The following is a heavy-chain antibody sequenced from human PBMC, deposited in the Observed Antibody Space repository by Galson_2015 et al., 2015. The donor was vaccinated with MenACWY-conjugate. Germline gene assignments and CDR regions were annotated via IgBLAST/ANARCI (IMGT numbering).Heavy chain of an antibody. CDR3: ARDNNWSFDS. Sequence: SLRHSCAASGFTFNNYWMHWVRQPPGKGLEWISYIKADGSFSNYADSVKGRFTISTDNAKNMVYLQMDGLGEEDTAVYFCARDNNWSFDSWGQGTLVTVSS. J-gene: IGHJ4*02. D-gene: IGHD1-1*01. CDR1: GFTFNNYW. CDR2: IKADGSFS. V-gene: IGHV3-74*01.